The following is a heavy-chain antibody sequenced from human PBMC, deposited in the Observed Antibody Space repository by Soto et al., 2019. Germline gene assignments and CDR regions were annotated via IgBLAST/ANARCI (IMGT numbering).Heavy chain of an antibody. D-gene: IGHD3-9*01. Sequence: EVQLVESGGGLVQPGGSLRLYCAASGFTFSSYEMNWVRQAPGKGLEWVSYISSSGSTIYYADTVKGRFTISRDNAKNELYLQMNSRRAEEMAVYYCASGSYDILSGYYIRYYYYGMDVWGQGTTVTVSS. CDR2: ISSSGSTI. J-gene: IGHJ6*02. V-gene: IGHV3-48*03. CDR1: GFTFSSYE. CDR3: ASGSYDILSGYYIRYYYYGMDV.